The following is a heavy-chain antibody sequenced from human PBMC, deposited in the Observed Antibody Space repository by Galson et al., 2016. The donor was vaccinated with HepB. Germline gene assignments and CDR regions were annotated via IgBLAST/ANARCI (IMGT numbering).Heavy chain of an antibody. D-gene: IGHD6-19*01. CDR3: ARAPIEVDGMRHYYYGMDV. CDR1: GFSVTSYA. Sequence: SLRLSCAASGFSVTSYALHWVRQAPGKGLEWVALISDDGSDGHYADSVKGRFTISRDNAKKSLYLQMNSLRAEDTAVYYCARAPIEVDGMRHYYYGMDVWGQGTTVTVSS. CDR2: ISDDGSDG. J-gene: IGHJ6*02. V-gene: IGHV3-30*04.